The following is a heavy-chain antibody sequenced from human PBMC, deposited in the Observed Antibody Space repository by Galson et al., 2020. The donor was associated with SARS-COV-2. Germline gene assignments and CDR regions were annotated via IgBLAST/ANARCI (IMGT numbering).Heavy chain of an antibody. Sequence: TGGSLRLSCAASGFTFSSYWMSWVRQAPGKGLEWMANIKQDGSEKYYVDSVKGRFTISRDNAKNSLYLQMNSLRAEDTAVYYCARDIYGSGSNSGYYYGMDVWGQGTTVTVSS. D-gene: IGHD3-10*01. J-gene: IGHJ6*02. V-gene: IGHV3-7*01. CDR3: ARDIYGSGSNSGYYYGMDV. CDR1: GFTFSSYW. CDR2: IKQDGSEK.